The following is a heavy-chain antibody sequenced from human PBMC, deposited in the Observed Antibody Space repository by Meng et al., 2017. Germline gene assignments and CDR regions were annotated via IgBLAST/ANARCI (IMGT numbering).Heavy chain of an antibody. D-gene: IGHD3-10*01. CDR1: GLTFMYLN. J-gene: IGHJ4*02. V-gene: IGHV3-11*01. CDR3: ARDTDYYGSGSYIY. Sequence: VGPAGGPCLPRGSLTLSCSAAGLTFMYLNMSWLRPGPGKGLEWVSYISSSGSTIYYADTVKGRFTISRDNAKNSLYLQMNSLRAEDTAVYYCARDTDYYGSGSYIYWGQGTLVTVSS. CDR2: ISSSGSTI.